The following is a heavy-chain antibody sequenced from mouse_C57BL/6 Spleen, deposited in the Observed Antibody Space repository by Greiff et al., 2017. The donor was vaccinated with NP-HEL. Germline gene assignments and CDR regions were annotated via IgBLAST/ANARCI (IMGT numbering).Heavy chain of an antibody. J-gene: IGHJ2*01. D-gene: IGHD1-1*01. CDR1: GYAFTNYL. CDR3: ARQSGSSYEEY. CDR2: INPGSGGT. Sequence: VQLQQSGAELVRPGPSVKVSCKASGYAFTNYLIEWVKQRPGQGLEWIGVINPGSGGTNYNEKFKGKATLTADKSSSTAYMQLSSLTSEDSAVYFWARQSGSSYEEYGGQGTTLTVSA. V-gene: IGHV1-54*01.